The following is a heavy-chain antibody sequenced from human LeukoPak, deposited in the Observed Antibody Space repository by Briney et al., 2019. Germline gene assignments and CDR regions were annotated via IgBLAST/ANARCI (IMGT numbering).Heavy chain of an antibody. D-gene: IGHD1-26*01. V-gene: IGHV3-20*04. J-gene: IGHJ4*02. Sequence: SGGSLRLSCAASGFIFDDYGMSRVRQAPGKGLEWVSGINWNGGSTSYADSVKGRFTISRDNAKNSLYLQMNSLRAEDTAFYYCARAHFSGSFGYWGQGTLVTVSS. CDR2: INWNGGST. CDR1: GFIFDDYG. CDR3: ARAHFSGSFGY.